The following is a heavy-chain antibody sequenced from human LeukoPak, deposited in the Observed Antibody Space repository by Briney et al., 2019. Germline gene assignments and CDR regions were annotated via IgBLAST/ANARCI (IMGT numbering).Heavy chain of an antibody. CDR3: AKTGGIAAAH. Sequence: GGSLRLSCAASGFTFSSYVMHWVRQAPGKGLEWVAIISYDGSNEYYADSVKGRFTISRDNSKNTLYLQMKSLRAEDTAVYYCAKTGGIAAAHWGQGTLVTVSS. J-gene: IGHJ4*02. V-gene: IGHV3-30*04. D-gene: IGHD6-13*01. CDR1: GFTFSSYV. CDR2: ISYDGSNE.